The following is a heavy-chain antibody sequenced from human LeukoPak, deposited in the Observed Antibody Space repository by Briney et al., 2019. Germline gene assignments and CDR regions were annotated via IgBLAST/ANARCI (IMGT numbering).Heavy chain of an antibody. D-gene: IGHD5-24*01. CDR1: GAPINEYY. J-gene: IGHJ4*02. CDR2: VYYSTGH. Sequence: PSETLSLTCTVSGAPINEYYWSWIRQPPGKGLEWIGYVYYSTGHNYRHSLKSRLTILADKSRSQFSLKLSSVTAADTAVYYCARGGEMAARYFFDYGGQGILVTVSS. CDR3: ARGGEMAARYFFDY. V-gene: IGHV4-59*01.